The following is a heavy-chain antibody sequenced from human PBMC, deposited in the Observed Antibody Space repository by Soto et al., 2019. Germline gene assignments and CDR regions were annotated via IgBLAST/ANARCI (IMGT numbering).Heavy chain of an antibody. CDR2: IYPGDSDT. J-gene: IGHJ6*02. D-gene: IGHD6-6*01. V-gene: IGHV5-51*01. CDR1: GYSFTSYW. Sequence: GASLKISCKGSGYSFTSYWIGWVRQMPGKGLEWRRIIYPGDSDTRYSPSFQGQVTISADKSISTAYLQWSSLKASDTAMYYGARRYSSSSQDYYYYGMDVWGQGTTVTVSS. CDR3: ARRYSSSSQDYYYYGMDV.